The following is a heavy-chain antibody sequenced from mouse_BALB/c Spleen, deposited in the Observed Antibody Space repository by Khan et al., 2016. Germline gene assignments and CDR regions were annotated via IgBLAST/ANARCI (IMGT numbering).Heavy chain of an antibody. J-gene: IGHJ4*01. CDR3: AFTYYGNYFFYAMDY. Sequence: VQLKESGAELVRPGALVKLSCKASGFNIKDYYMHWVKQRPEQGLEWIGWIDPENGNTIYDPKFQGKASITADTSSNTAYLQLSSLTSEDTAVYYCAFTYYGNYFFYAMDYWGQGTSVTVSS. CDR2: IDPENGNT. CDR1: GFNIKDYY. D-gene: IGHD2-10*01. V-gene: IGHV14-1*02.